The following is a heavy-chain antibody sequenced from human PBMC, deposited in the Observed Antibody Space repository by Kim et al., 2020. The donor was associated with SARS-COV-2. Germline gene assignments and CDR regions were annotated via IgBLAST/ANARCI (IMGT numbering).Heavy chain of an antibody. V-gene: IGHV4-34*01. D-gene: IGHD3-3*01. CDR1: GGSFSGYY. Sequence: SETLSLTCAVYGGSFSGYYWSWIRQPPGKGLEWIGEINHSGSTNYNPSLKSRVPISVDTSKNQFSLKLSSVTAADTAVYYCARGYRGITIFGVVTKGYYCYMDVWGKGTTVTVSS. CDR3: ARGYRGITIFGVVTKGYYCYMDV. CDR2: INHSGST. J-gene: IGHJ6*03.